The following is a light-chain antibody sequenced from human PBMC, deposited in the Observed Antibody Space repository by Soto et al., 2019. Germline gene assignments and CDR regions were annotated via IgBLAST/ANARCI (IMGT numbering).Light chain of an antibody. V-gene: IGKV3-11*01. Sequence: EIVLTQSPATLSLSPGVRATLSCRASQSVKSHVAWYQLKPGQSPRLLIFDTTDRATGTPTRFSGSGSATDFTLTISRLEPEDFAVYYCQQRGNWPVTFGGGTKVGI. CDR2: DTT. CDR1: QSVKSH. J-gene: IGKJ4*01. CDR3: QQRGNWPVT.